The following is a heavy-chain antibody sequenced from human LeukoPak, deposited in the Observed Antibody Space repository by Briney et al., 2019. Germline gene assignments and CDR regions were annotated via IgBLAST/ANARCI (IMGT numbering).Heavy chain of an antibody. D-gene: IGHD5-12*01. CDR1: GGSISSSSYY. J-gene: IGHJ5*02. V-gene: IGHV4-39*07. CDR2: IYYSGST. CDR3: ARDRSVDIVTPNRPGTRDSNWFDP. Sequence: PSETLSLTCTVSGGSISSSSYYWGWIRQPPGKGLEWIGSIYYSGSTYYNPSLKSRVTISVDTSKNQFSLKLSSVTAADTAVYYCARDRSVDIVTPNRPGTRDSNWFDPWGQGTLVTVSS.